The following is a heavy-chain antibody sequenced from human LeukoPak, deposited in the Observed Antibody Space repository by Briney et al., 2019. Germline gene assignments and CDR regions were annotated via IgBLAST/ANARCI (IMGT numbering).Heavy chain of an antibody. CDR1: GFSFSDYY. V-gene: IGHV3-11*01. J-gene: IGHJ6*02. CDR2: ISSSGNAI. CDR3: ARVGSEAGHYYYYYGMDV. Sequence: PGGSLRLSCAASGFSFSDYYMSWIRQAPGKGLEWVSYISSSGNAIYYADSVKGRFTISRDNAKNSLYLQMNSLRAEDTAVYYCARVGSEAGHYYYYYGMDVWGQGTTVTVSS. D-gene: IGHD6-13*01.